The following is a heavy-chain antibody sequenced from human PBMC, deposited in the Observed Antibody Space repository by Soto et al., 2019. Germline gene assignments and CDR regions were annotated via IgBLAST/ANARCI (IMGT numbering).Heavy chain of an antibody. V-gene: IGHV3-48*02. CDR2: IDSSSSAI. J-gene: IGHJ4*02. D-gene: IGHD6-13*01. CDR1: RFIFSSYS. Sequence: EVQLVESGGGLVQPGGSLRLSCAASRFIFSSYSMNWVRQAPGKGLEWVSYIDSSSSAIHYADSVKGRFTISRDSAKNSLYLQMNSLRDEDTAVYYCASGGYITPRIDYWGQGTLVTVSS. CDR3: ASGGYITPRIDY.